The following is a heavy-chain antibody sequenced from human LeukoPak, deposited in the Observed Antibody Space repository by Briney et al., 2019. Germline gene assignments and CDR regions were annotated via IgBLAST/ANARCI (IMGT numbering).Heavy chain of an antibody. CDR2: IYYSGST. J-gene: IGHJ4*02. CDR3: ARLGGYHDPPDY. V-gene: IGHV4-31*03. Sequence: SETLSLTCTVSGGSISSGGYYWSWIRQHPGKGLEWIGYIYYSGSTYYNPSLKSRVTISVDTSKNQFSLKLSSVTAADTAVYYCARLGGYHDPPDYWGQGTLVTVSS. CDR1: GGSISSGGYY. D-gene: IGHD3-16*02.